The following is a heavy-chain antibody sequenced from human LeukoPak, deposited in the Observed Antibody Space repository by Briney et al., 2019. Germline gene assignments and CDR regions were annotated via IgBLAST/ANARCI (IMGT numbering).Heavy chain of an antibody. CDR1: GGSISSSSYY. CDR2: IYTSGST. V-gene: IGHV4-61*02. D-gene: IGHD3-3*01. CDR3: ASTRERFWSGYYSFDY. J-gene: IGHJ4*02. Sequence: PSETLSLTCTVSGGSISSSSYYWSWIRQPAGKGLEWIGRIYTSGSTNYNPSLKSRVTISVDTSKNQFSLKLSSVTAADTAVYYCASTRERFWSGYYSFDYWGQGTLVTVSS.